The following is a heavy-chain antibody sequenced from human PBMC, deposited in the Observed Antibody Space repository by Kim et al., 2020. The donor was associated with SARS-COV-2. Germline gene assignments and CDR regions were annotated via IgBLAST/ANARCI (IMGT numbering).Heavy chain of an antibody. CDR2: IYSDGTNT. V-gene: IGHV3-74*01. J-gene: IGHJ6*01. CDR1: GFTFSAYW. CDR3: SRGSYYHMDV. Sequence: GGSLRLSCVASGFTFSAYWMHWVRQVPGKAPVWVSRIYSDGTNTIYADSVEGRFTISRDNAKNTLYLQMNSLRAEDTAVYYCSRGSYYHMDVWGHGATVTVSS.